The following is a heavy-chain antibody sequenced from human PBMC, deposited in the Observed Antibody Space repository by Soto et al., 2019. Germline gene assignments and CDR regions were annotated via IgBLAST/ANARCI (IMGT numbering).Heavy chain of an antibody. D-gene: IGHD3-16*01. V-gene: IGHV1-69*06. CDR3: ARDSRGQFGAYYYSGMDV. CDR1: GGTFSSYA. J-gene: IGHJ6*02. CDR2: IIPIFGTA. Sequence: QVQLVQSGAEVKKPGSSVKVSCKASGGTFSSYAISWVRQAPRQGLEWMGGIIPIFGTANYAQKFQGRVTITADKSTSTAYMELSSLRSEDTAVYYCARDSRGQFGAYYYSGMDVWGQGTTVTVSS.